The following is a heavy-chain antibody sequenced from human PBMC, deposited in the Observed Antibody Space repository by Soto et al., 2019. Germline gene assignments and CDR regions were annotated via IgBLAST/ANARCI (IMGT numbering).Heavy chain of an antibody. V-gene: IGHV4-59*01. CDR1: GDSLRSYY. Sequence: SETLSLTCTVSGDSLRSYYWTWIRQPPGKGLELIGYIYYSGSTRYNPSLKSRVTISVDMSKNQFSLNLSSVIDADTAVYYCARAYGGCDNGLDGWGQGTAVTVSS. CDR3: ARAYGGCDNGLDG. J-gene: IGHJ6*02. CDR2: IYYSGST. D-gene: IGHD5-12*01.